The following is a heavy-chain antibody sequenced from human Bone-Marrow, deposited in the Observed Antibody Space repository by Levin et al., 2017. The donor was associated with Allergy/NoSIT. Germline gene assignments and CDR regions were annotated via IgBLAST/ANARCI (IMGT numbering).Heavy chain of an antibody. D-gene: IGHD1-14*01. CDR1: GFTFNNFA. Sequence: GESLKISCAVSGFTFNNFAMTWVRQASGKSLEWVSAISGSASSIFYADSVKGRFTISRDNSKNTLYLEMNSLRAEDTAVYFCAKQAITPTHFDSWGQGTLVTVSS. V-gene: IGHV3-23*01. CDR3: AKQAITPTHFDS. J-gene: IGHJ4*02. CDR2: ISGSASSI.